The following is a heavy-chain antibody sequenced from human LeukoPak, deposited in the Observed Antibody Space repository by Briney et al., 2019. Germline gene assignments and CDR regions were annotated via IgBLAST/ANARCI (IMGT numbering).Heavy chain of an antibody. CDR3: ARGPPFVNDYGTGYGVGGYYFDY. D-gene: IGHD3/OR15-3a*01. V-gene: IGHV4-34*01. CDR2: INHSGST. CDR1: GGSFSGYY. Sequence: NSSETLSLTCAVYGGSFSGYYWSWIRQPPGKGLEWIGEINHSGSTNYNPSLKSRVTISVDTSKNQFSLKLSSVTAADTAVYYCARGPPFVNDYGTGYGVGGYYFDYWGQGTLVTVSS. J-gene: IGHJ4*02.